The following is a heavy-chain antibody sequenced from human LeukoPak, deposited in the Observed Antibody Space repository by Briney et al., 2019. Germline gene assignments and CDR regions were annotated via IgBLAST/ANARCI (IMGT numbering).Heavy chain of an antibody. J-gene: IGHJ1*01. CDR3: ARVVQSTDSSGFYLPEYFQH. Sequence: SETLSLTCTVSGGSISGYYWTWIRQPPGKGLEWIGYMYYNGNTNYNPSLKSRVTMSVDTSKNQFSLKLSSVTAADTAVYYCARVVQSTDSSGFYLPEYFQHWGQGTLVTVSS. CDR1: GGSISGYY. CDR2: MYYNGNT. D-gene: IGHD3-22*01. V-gene: IGHV4-59*12.